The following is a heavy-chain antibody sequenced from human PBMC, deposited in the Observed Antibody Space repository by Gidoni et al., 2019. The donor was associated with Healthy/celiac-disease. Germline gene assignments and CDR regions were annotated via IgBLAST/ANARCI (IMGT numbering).Heavy chain of an antibody. Sequence: APEFTFSDYYMSWTRQAPGKGLEWVSYISSSGSTIYYADSVKGRFTLSRDNAKNSLYLQMNRLRAEATAVYYCARYCSGGSCYAASNNYDYIWGSYRYDAYYFDYWGQGTLVTVSS. CDR3: ARYCSGGSCYAASNNYDYIWGSYRYDAYYFDY. D-gene: IGHD3-16*02. CDR1: EFTFSDYY. V-gene: IGHV3-11*01. CDR2: ISSSGSTI. J-gene: IGHJ4*02.